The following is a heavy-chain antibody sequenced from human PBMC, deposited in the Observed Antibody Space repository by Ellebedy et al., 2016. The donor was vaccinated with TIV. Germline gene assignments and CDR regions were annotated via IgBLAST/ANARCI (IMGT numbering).Heavy chain of an antibody. J-gene: IGHJ5*01. D-gene: IGHD4-17*01. CDR3: ARRGSYGDYAVQINNWFDS. CDR1: GLPFRSYW. CDR2: IYQDGSQK. V-gene: IGHV3-7*01. Sequence: GESLTISCAASGLPFRSYWMGWVRQAPGKGLEWVANIYQDGSQKYYVDSVKGRFTISRDNAKNSLYLQMNSLKVEDTAVYYCARRGSYGDYAVQINNWFDSWGQGTLVTVFS.